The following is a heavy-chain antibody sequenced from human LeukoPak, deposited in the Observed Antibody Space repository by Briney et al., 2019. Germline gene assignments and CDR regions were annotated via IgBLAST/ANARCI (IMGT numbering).Heavy chain of an antibody. CDR1: GGSFSGYY. V-gene: IGHV4-34*01. D-gene: IGHD3-3*01. CDR3: ARGCFGRTYYDFWSGYPYFDY. Sequence: SETLSLTCAVYGGSFSGYYWSWIRQPPGKGLEWIGEINHSGSTNYNPSLKSRVTISVDTSKNQFSLKLSSVTAADTAVYYCARGCFGRTYYDFWSGYPYFDYWGQGTLVTVSS. CDR2: INHSGST. J-gene: IGHJ4*02.